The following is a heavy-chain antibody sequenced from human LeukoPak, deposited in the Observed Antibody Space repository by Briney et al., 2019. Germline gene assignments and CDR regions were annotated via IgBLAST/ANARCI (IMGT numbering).Heavy chain of an antibody. D-gene: IGHD6-13*01. CDR3: ARDYSSSWYNWFDP. V-gene: IGHV3-48*04. CDR2: ISSSGSTI. CDR1: GFTFSSYS. J-gene: IGHJ5*02. Sequence: PGGSLRLSCAASGFTFSSYSMNWVRQAPGKGLEWVSYISSSGSTIYYADSVKGRFTISRDNAKNSLYLQMNSLRAEDTAVYYCARDYSSSWYNWFDPWGQGTLVTVSS.